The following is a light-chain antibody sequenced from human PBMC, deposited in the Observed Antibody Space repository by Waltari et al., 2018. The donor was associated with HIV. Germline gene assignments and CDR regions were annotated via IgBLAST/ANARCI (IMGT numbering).Light chain of an antibody. CDR3: QQYYTIGPT. J-gene: IGKJ4*01. CDR2: WAS. Sequence: DIVMTQSPNSLAVSLGERATINCRSRRTIFYSSNNQNYVAWDHQKPGQSPKVLIDWASTRASGVPDRFSGTGSGTNFSLTISSLQSDDVAVYFCQQYYTIGPTFGVGTKVE. V-gene: IGKV4-1*01. CDR1: RTIFYSSNNQNY.